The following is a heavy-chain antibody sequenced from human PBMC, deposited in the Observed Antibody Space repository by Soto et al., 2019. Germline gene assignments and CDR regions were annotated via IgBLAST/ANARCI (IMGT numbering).Heavy chain of an antibody. CDR1: GFTFSSYS. CDR3: ARDNSRADPWYYSMDV. V-gene: IGHV3-48*02. CDR2: ISSSSSTI. Sequence: PGGSLRLSCAASGFTFSSYSMNWVRQAPGKGLEWVSYISSSSSTIYYADSVKGRFTISRDNAKNSLYLQMNSLRDEDTAVYYCARDNSRADPWYYSMDVWGQGTTVTVSS. J-gene: IGHJ6*02. D-gene: IGHD1-20*01.